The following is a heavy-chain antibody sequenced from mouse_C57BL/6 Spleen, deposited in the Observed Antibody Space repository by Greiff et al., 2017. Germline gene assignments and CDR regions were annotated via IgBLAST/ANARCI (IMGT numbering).Heavy chain of an antibody. CDR2: LSGGGGNT. CDR3: ARHLAYDYDEGYYYAMDY. V-gene: IGHV5-9*01. Sequence: EVKVVESGGGLVKPGGSLKLSCAASGFTFSSYTMSWVRQTPEKRLAWVATLSGGGGNTYYPDSVQGRFTISRANAKNTLYLQMSSLRSEDTALYYCARHLAYDYDEGYYYAMDYWGQGTSVTVSS. CDR1: GFTFSSYT. D-gene: IGHD2-4*01. J-gene: IGHJ4*01.